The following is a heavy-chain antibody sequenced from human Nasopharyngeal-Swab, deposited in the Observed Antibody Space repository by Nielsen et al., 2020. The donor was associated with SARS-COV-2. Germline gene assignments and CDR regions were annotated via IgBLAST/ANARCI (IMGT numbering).Heavy chain of an antibody. J-gene: IGHJ6*02. CDR1: GFTFSSYG. Sequence: GESLKISCAASGFTFSSYGMHWVRQAPGKGLEWVAVISYDGSNKYYADSVKGGFTISRDNSKNTLYLQMNSLRAEDTAVYYCARDFQDYYGSGSYYQYYYYYGMDVWGQGTTVTVSS. D-gene: IGHD3-10*01. V-gene: IGHV3-30*03. CDR2: ISYDGSNK. CDR3: ARDFQDYYGSGSYYQYYYYYGMDV.